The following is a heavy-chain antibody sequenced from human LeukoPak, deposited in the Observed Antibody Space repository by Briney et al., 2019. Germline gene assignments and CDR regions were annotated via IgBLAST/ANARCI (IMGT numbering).Heavy chain of an antibody. CDR1: GFTFSSYA. D-gene: IGHD2-2*01. J-gene: IGHJ5*02. Sequence: GGSLRLSCAASGFTFSSYAMSWVRQAPGKGLEWVSAISGSGGSTYYADSVKSRFTISRDNSKNTLYLQMNSLRAEDTAVYYCAKEVVGYCSSTSCLNWFDPWGQGTLVTVSS. CDR2: ISGSGGST. V-gene: IGHV3-23*01. CDR3: AKEVVGYCSSTSCLNWFDP.